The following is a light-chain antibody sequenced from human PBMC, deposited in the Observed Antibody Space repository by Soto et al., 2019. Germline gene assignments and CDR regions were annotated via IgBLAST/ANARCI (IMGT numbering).Light chain of an antibody. J-gene: IGKJ3*01. Sequence: DIQMTQSPSSVSASVGDRVTITCRASQGIVSWLAWYQQKSGEAPNLLIYAASNLQSGVPSRFSGSGSGTDFTLTISSLQPEDSATYYCQQANSFPFTFGPGTKVDIK. V-gene: IGKV1-12*01. CDR1: QGIVSW. CDR3: QQANSFPFT. CDR2: AAS.